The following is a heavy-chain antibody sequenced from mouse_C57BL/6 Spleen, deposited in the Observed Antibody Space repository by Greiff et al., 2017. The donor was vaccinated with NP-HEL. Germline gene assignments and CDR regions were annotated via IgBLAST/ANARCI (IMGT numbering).Heavy chain of an antibody. CDR3: ARADYEYFDY. CDR2: INPGSGGT. D-gene: IGHD2-4*01. V-gene: IGHV1-54*01. Sequence: QVQLKESGAELVRPGTSVKVSCKASGYAFTNYLIEWVKQRPGQGLEWIGVINPGSGGTNYNEKFKGKATLTAGKSSSSAYMQLSSLTSEDSAVYFCARADYEYFDYWGQGTTLTVSS. J-gene: IGHJ2*01. CDR1: GYAFTNYL.